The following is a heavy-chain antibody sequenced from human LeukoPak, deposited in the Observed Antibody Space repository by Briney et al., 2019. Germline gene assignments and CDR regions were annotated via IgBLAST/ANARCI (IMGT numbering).Heavy chain of an antibody. J-gene: IGHJ4*02. CDR3: AKPYCSGGTCYSVWDYYLDY. CDR1: GFTFSSYA. CDR2: ISGSGGST. Sequence: EGSLRLSCAASGFTFSSYAMSWVRQAPGKGLEWVSAISGSGGSTYYADSVKGRFTISRDNSKNTLYLQMNSLRAEDTAIYYCAKPYCSGGTCYSVWDYYLDYWGQGTLVTVSS. V-gene: IGHV3-23*01. D-gene: IGHD2-15*01.